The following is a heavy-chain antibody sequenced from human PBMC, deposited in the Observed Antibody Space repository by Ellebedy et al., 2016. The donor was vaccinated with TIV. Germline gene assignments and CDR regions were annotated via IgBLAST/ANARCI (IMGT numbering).Heavy chain of an antibody. V-gene: IGHV3-21*01. CDR1: GFTVSSNY. CDR2: ISSSSSYI. D-gene: IGHD3-22*01. CDR3: ARAIISYDSSGYYPNYYYYGMDV. J-gene: IGHJ6*02. Sequence: PGGSLRLSCAASGFTVSSNYMTWVRQAPGKGLEWVSSISSSSSYIYYADSVKGRFTISRDNAKNSLYLQMNSLRAEDTAVYYCARAIISYDSSGYYPNYYYYGMDVWGQGTTVTVSS.